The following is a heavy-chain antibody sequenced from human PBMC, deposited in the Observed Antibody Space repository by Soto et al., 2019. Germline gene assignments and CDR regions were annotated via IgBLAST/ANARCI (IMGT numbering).Heavy chain of an antibody. D-gene: IGHD6-13*01. CDR1: GYTFTRYA. J-gene: IGHJ6*02. CDR2: INAGNGST. CDR3: ASSNIVAAPYGMDV. V-gene: IGHV1-3*01. Sequence: QVQLVQSGAEVKKPGASVKVSCKASGYTFTRYAMHWVRQAPGQRLEWMGWINAGNGSTKYSQKFQGRVTITRDTSASTAYMELSSLRSEDTAVYYCASSNIVAAPYGMDVWGQGTTVTVSS.